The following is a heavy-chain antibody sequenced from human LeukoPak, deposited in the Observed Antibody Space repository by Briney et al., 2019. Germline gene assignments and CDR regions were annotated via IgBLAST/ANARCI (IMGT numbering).Heavy chain of an antibody. D-gene: IGHD3-9*01. CDR2: MSPNSGNT. Sequence: ASVKVSCKASGYTFTSYDINWVRQATGQGLEWMGWMSPNSGNTGYAQKFQGRVTMTRNTSIGTAYMELSSLRSEDTAVYYCARLTSWYYYMDVWGKGTTVTVSS. CDR3: ARLTSWYYYMDV. V-gene: IGHV1-8*01. CDR1: GYTFTSYD. J-gene: IGHJ6*03.